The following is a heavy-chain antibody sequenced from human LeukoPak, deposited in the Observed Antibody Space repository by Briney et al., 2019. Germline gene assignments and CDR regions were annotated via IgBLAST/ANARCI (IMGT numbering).Heavy chain of an antibody. Sequence: GSLRLSCAAPGFTFSDYYMSWIRQAPGKGLEWVSYINYGGNTIYYADSVKGRFTISRDNAKNSLYLQMNSLRVEDTSVYYCARGTAAGGSDAFDIWGLGTMVTVSS. V-gene: IGHV3-11*04. CDR2: INYGGNTI. CDR1: GFTFSDYY. D-gene: IGHD2-21*02. CDR3: ARGTAAGGSDAFDI. J-gene: IGHJ3*02.